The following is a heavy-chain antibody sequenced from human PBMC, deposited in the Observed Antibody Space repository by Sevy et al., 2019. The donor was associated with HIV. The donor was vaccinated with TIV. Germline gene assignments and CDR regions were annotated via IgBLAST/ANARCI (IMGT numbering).Heavy chain of an antibody. CDR3: AKLDHDAFHI. D-gene: IGHD2-2*03. Sequence: GGSLRLSCAASVLTLSNYVMTWVRQAPGKGLEWVSTVSDSAINTYYADSVRGRFTISRDNSKNTLYLQMNYLRAEDTALYYCAKLDHDAFHIWGQGTLVTVSS. J-gene: IGHJ3*02. V-gene: IGHV3-23*01. CDR2: VSDSAINT. CDR1: VLTLSNYV.